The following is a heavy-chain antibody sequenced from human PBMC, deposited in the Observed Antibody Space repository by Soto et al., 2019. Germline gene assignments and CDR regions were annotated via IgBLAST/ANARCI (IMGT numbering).Heavy chain of an antibody. V-gene: IGHV3-30*03. Sequence: QVQLVESGGGVVQPGRSLRLSCAASGFPFSSYGMHWVREAPGTGLEWVAVISNGGSNKYYADSVKGRFTISRDNSASTLYRQMNSLRPEDTAVDYGVGGQYDFDYRGQGTLVTVSP. J-gene: IGHJ4*02. D-gene: IGHD3-10*01. CDR2: ISNGGSNK. CDR1: GFPFSSYG. CDR3: VGGQYDFDY.